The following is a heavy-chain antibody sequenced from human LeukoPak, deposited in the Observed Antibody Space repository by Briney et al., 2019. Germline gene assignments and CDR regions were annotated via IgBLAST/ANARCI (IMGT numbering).Heavy chain of an antibody. J-gene: IGHJ4*02. V-gene: IGHV7-4-1*02. CDR3: ARDSRPYYDSSYLFDY. D-gene: IGHD3-22*01. CDR1: GYTFTSYA. CDR2: INTNTGNP. Sequence: ASVKVSCKASGYTFTSYAMNWVRQAPGQGLEWMGWINTNTGNPTYAQGFTGRFVFSLDTSVSTAYLQISSLKAEDTAVYYCARDSRPYYDSSYLFDYWGQGTLVTVSS.